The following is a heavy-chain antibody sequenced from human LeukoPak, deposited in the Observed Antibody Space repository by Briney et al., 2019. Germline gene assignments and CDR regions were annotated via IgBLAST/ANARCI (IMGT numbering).Heavy chain of an antibody. CDR2: ISGSGGST. CDR3: ARYYYDSSGYSVDY. V-gene: IGHV3-23*01. D-gene: IGHD3-22*01. J-gene: IGHJ4*02. Sequence: PGGSLRLSCAASGFTFSSYAMSWVRQAPGKGLEWVSAISGSGGSTYYADSVKGRFTISRDNSKNTLYLQMNSLRAEDTAVYYCARYYYDSSGYSVDYWGQGTLVTVSS. CDR1: GFTFSSYA.